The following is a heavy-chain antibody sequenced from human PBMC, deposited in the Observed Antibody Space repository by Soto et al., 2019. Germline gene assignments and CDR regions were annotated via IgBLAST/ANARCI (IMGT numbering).Heavy chain of an antibody. CDR2: ITTSGGSR. CDR3: ARSSSSGDV. CDR1: GFSFGSYV. Sequence: ELLLVESGGGLVKPGGSLRLSCAASGFSFGSYVMNWVRQAPGKGLEWVSSITTSGGSRYYADSVRGRFTISRDNAKNSIYLLMNSLRADDTAVYYCARSSSSGDVWGQGTTVTVSS. J-gene: IGHJ6*02. V-gene: IGHV3-21*06. D-gene: IGHD2-2*01.